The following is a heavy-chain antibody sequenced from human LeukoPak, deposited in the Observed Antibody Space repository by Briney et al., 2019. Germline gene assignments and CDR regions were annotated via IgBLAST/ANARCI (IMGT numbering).Heavy chain of an antibody. Sequence: GGSLRLSCAASGFTFSNAWMSWVRQAPGKGLEWVGRIKSKTDGGTTDYAAPVKGRFTISRDDSKNTLYLQMNSLKTEDTAVYYCTTNTVRYDFWSGYYTGYFDYWGQGTLVTVSS. D-gene: IGHD3-3*01. CDR1: GFTFSNAW. CDR3: TTNTVRYDFWSGYYTGYFDY. J-gene: IGHJ4*02. V-gene: IGHV3-15*01. CDR2: IKSKTDGGTT.